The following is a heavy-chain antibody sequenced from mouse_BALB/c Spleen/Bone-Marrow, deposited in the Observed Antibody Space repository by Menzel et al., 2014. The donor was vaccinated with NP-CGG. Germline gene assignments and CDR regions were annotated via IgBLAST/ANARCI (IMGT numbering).Heavy chain of an antibody. CDR1: GFNIKDTY. Sequence: VQLKQSGAELVKPGASVKLSCTASGFNIKDTYMHWVKQRPEQGLEWIGRIDPANGNTKYDPKFQGKATITADTSSNTAYRQLSSLTSEDTAVYYCATMITDWYFDVWGAGTTVTVSS. D-gene: IGHD2-4*01. J-gene: IGHJ1*01. CDR3: ATMITDWYFDV. CDR2: IDPANGNT. V-gene: IGHV14-3*02.